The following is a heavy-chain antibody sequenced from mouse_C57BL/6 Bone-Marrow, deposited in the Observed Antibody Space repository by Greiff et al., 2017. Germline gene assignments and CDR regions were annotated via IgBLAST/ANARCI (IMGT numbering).Heavy chain of an antibody. CDR3: ARRDYDYDGFAY. J-gene: IGHJ3*01. Sequence: VQLQQPGTELVKPGASVKLSCKASGYTFTSSWLHWVKQRPGQGLEWIGNINPSNGGTNYNEKFKSKATLTVDKSSSTAYRQLSSLTSEDSAVNYCARRDYDYDGFAYWGQGTLVTVSA. CDR2: INPSNGGT. CDR1: GYTFTSSW. V-gene: IGHV1-53*01. D-gene: IGHD2-4*01.